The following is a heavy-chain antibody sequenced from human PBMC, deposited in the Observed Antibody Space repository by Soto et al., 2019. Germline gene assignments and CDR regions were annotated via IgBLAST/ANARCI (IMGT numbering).Heavy chain of an antibody. J-gene: IGHJ4*02. CDR2: IYYSGST. Sequence: SETQSLTCTVSGGSISSGGYYWSWIRQHPGKGLEWIGYIYYSGSTYYNPSLKSRVTISVDTSKNQFSLKLSSVTAADTAVYYCARWYCSSTSCLLDYWGQGTLVTVSS. D-gene: IGHD2-2*01. V-gene: IGHV4-31*03. CDR3: ARWYCSSTSCLLDY. CDR1: GGSISSGGYY.